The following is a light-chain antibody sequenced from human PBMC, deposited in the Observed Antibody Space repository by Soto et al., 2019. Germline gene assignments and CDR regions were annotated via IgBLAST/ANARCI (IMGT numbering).Light chain of an antibody. CDR1: QTVSSS. V-gene: IGKV3-11*01. CDR3: QPYNNWPLT. Sequence: EIVLTQSPATLSLSPGERATLSCRASQTVSSSLAWYQQKPGQAPRLLIYEASNGATGIPARFSGSGSGADFTLNISSIEHEDFAVYYCQPYNNWPLTFGRGTKGDIK. CDR2: EAS. J-gene: IGKJ4*01.